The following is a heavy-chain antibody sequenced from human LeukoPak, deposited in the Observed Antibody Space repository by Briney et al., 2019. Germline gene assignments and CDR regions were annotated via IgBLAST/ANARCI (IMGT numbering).Heavy chain of an antibody. CDR1: GGSISSSSYY. Sequence: SETLSLTCTVSGGSISSSSYYWGWIRQPPGKGLEWIGSIYYSGSTYYNPSLKSRVTMSVDTSKNQLSLKLSSVTAADTAVYYCARQGPIIAVVPRFDPWGQGTLVTVSS. CDR3: ARQGPIIAVVPRFDP. V-gene: IGHV4-39*01. CDR2: IYYSGST. D-gene: IGHD6-19*01. J-gene: IGHJ5*02.